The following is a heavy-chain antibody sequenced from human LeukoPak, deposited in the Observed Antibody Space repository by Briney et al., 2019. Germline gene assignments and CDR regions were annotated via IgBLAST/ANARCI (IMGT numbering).Heavy chain of an antibody. J-gene: IGHJ3*02. D-gene: IGHD1-7*01. CDR3: ARGGKLDDAFDI. CDR1: VYTFTSYG. Sequence: ASVTVSFKSSVYTFTSYGFSWVRQPPGQGRAWMGWISAYNGNTDYAQKLQGRVTMTTDTSTRTAYMELRSLRSDDTAVYYCARGGKLDDAFDIWGQGTMVTVSS. CDR2: ISAYNGNT. V-gene: IGHV1-18*01.